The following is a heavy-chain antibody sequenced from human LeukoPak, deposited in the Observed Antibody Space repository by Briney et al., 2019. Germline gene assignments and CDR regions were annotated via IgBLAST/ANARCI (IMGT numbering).Heavy chain of an antibody. V-gene: IGHV1-2*02. Sequence: ASVKVSCKASGYTFTGYYIHWVRQAPGQGLEWMGWINSNSGGTNYAQKFQGRVTVTRDTSISTTYMELSSLRSDDTAVYFCARGGTYNWLDPWGQGTLVTVSS. J-gene: IGHJ5*02. CDR2: INSNSGGT. D-gene: IGHD3-16*01. CDR1: GYTFTGYY. CDR3: ARGGTYNWLDP.